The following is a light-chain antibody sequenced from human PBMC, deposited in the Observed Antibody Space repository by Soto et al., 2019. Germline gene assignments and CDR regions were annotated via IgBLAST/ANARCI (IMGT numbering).Light chain of an antibody. CDR2: EGG. Sequence: QSALTQPASVSGSPGQSITISCTGTSSDVGNYNLVSWYQQYPGKAPKLMIYEGGKRPSGVSNRFSGSKSGNTASLTISGLQAEDEADYYCGSYTGSIYVFGTGTKLTVL. V-gene: IGLV2-14*02. J-gene: IGLJ1*01. CDR3: GSYTGSIYV. CDR1: SSDVGNYNL.